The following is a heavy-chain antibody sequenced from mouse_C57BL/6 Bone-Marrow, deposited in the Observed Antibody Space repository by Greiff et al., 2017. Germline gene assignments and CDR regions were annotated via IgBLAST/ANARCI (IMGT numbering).Heavy chain of an antibody. CDR1: GYTFTSYW. V-gene: IGHV1-69*01. Sequence: QVQLQQPGAELVMPGASVKLSCKASGYTFTSYWMHWVKQRPGQGLEWIGEIDPSDSYTNYNQKFKGKSTLTVDKSSSTAYMQLSSLTSEDSAVYYCARGYGNYFPWFAYWGQGTLVTVSA. CDR2: IDPSDSYT. CDR3: ARGYGNYFPWFAY. D-gene: IGHD2-1*01. J-gene: IGHJ3*01.